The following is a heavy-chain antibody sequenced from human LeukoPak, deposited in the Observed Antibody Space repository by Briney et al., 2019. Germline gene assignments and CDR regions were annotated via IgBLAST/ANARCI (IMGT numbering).Heavy chain of an antibody. CDR2: IYTSGST. J-gene: IGHJ5*02. D-gene: IGHD4-17*01. CDR1: GGSISSCY. V-gene: IGHV4-4*07. CDR3: ARDMTTVTTGWFDP. Sequence: PWETLSLTCAVSGGSISSCYWSWIRQPAGKGLEWIGCIYTSGSTNYNPSLKSRVTISGDTSKNQFSLKLSSVTAADTAVYYCARDMTTVTTGWFDPWGQGTLVTVSS.